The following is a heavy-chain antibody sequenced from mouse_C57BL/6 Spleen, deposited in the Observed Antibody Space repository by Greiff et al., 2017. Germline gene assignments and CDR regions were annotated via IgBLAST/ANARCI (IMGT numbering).Heavy chain of an antibody. D-gene: IGHD2-5*01. CDR2: INPSNGGT. J-gene: IGHJ2*01. V-gene: IGHV1-53*01. Sequence: VQLQQSGTELVKPGASVKLSCKASGYTFTSYWMHWVKQRPGQGLEWIGNINPSNGGTNYNEKFKSKATLTVDKSSSTAYMQLSSLTSEDSAVYYCARSNSNYGVFDYWGQGTTLTVSS. CDR3: ARSNSNYGVFDY. CDR1: GYTFTSYW.